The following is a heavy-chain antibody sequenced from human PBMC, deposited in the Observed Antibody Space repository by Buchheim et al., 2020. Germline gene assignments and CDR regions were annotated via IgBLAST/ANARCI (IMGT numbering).Heavy chain of an antibody. CDR1: GFTCSSYA. CDR3: ARGKGIAARPPGY. CDR2: ISYDGSNK. Sequence: QVQLVESGGGVVQPGRSLRLSCAASGFTCSSYAMHWVRQAPGKGLEWVAVISYDGSNKYYADSVKGRFTISRDNSKNTLYLQMNSLRAEDTAVYYCARGKGIAARPPGYWGQGTL. D-gene: IGHD6-6*01. J-gene: IGHJ4*02. V-gene: IGHV3-30-3*01.